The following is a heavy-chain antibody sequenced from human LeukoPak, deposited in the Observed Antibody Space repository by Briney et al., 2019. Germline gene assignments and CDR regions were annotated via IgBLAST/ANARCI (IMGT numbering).Heavy chain of an antibody. CDR3: ARDLRGYDFWSGFFKYYFDY. J-gene: IGHJ4*02. V-gene: IGHV1-18*01. CDR2: ISAYNGNT. CDR1: GYTFTDYG. Sequence: ASVKVSCKASGYTFTDYGISWVRQAPGQGLEWMGWISAYNGNTKYAQKFQGRVTMTTDTSRNTAYMEVRRLRSDDTAVYYCARDLRGYDFWSGFFKYYFDYWGQGTLVTVSS. D-gene: IGHD3-3*01.